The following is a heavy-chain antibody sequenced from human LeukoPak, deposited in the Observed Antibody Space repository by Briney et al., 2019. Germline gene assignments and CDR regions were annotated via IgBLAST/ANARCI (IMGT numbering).Heavy chain of an antibody. CDR2: IIPIFGIA. Sequence: ASVTVSCKASGGTFSSYAISWVRQAPGQGPEWMGRIIPIFGIANYAQKFQGRVTITADKSTSTAYMELSSLRSEDTAVYYCARGEMATIHAFDYWGQGTLVTVSS. CDR1: GGTFSSYA. J-gene: IGHJ4*02. CDR3: ARGEMATIHAFDY. V-gene: IGHV1-69*04. D-gene: IGHD5-24*01.